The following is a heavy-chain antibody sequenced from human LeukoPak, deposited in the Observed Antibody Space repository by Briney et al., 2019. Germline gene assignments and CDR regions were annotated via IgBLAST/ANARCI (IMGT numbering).Heavy chain of an antibody. CDR2: ITSSSSSI. CDR1: GITLRTYI. V-gene: IGHV3-21*01. Sequence: GALLRPCCAASGITLRTYILNWGHQAPEKGLGWVSSITSSSSSIHFANSVKGGFTITRANAKNSPNLQRNRMRDENAAFYYCARDHNYYDSGRGFDPWGQGTLVTVSS. J-gene: IGHJ5*02. CDR3: ARDHNYYDSGRGFDP. D-gene: IGHD3-10*01.